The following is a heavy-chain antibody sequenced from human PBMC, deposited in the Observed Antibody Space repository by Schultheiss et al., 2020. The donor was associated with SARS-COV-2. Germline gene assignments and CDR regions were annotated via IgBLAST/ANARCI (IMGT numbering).Heavy chain of an antibody. CDR1: GGSISSYY. J-gene: IGHJ6*02. V-gene: IGHV4-4*07. CDR2: IYTSGST. CDR3: ARGKYCSGGSCYRNYYYYYGMDV. Sequence: SETLSLTCTVSGGSISSYYWSWIRQPAGKGLEWIGRIYTSGSTNYNPSLKSRVTISVDTSKNQFSLKLSSVTAADTAVYYCARGKYCSGGSCYRNYYYYYGMDVWGQGTTVTVSS. D-gene: IGHD2-15*01.